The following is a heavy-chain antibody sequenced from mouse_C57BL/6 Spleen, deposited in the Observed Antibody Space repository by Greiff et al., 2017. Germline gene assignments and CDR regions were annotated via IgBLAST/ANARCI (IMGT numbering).Heavy chain of an antibody. D-gene: IGHD2-4*01. CDR1: GFTFSSYA. V-gene: IGHV5-9-1*02. CDR2: ISSGGDYI. Sequence: EVQRVESGEGLVKPGGSLKLSCAASGFTFSSYAMSWVRQTPEKRLEWVAYISSGGDYIYYADTVKGRFTISRDNARNTLYLQMSSLKSEDTAMYYCTRRGAIYYDYDWFAYWGQGTLVTVSA. CDR3: TRRGAIYYDYDWFAY. J-gene: IGHJ3*01.